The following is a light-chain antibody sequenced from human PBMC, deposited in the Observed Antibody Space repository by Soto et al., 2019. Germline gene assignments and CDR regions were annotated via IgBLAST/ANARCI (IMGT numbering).Light chain of an antibody. CDR2: DAS. V-gene: IGKV1-5*01. J-gene: IGKJ1*01. CDR3: QQYNSYSWT. CDR1: QSISSW. Sequence: DIQMTQSTSTLSASVGDRVTITCRASQSISSWLAWYQQKPGKAPKLLIYDASSLESGVPSRFSGSGSGTEFTLTISSLQPDDVATYYCQQYNSYSWTFGQGTKVEIK.